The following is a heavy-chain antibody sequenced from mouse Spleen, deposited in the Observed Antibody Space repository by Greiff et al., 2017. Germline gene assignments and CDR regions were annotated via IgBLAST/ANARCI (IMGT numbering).Heavy chain of an antibody. CDR1: GFTFSDYY. CDR3: ARVGYLYYFDY. J-gene: IGHJ2*01. CDR2: INYDGSST. V-gene: IGHV5-16*01. Sequence: EVKLMESEGGLVQPGSSMKLSCTASGFTFSDYYMAWVRQVPEKGLEWVANINYDGSSTYYLDSLKSRFIISRDNAKNILYLQMSSLKSEDTATYYCARVGYLYYFDYWGQGTTLTVSS. D-gene: IGHD2-2*01.